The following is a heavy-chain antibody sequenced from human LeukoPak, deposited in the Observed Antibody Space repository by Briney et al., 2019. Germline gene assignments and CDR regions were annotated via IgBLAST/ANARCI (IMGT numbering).Heavy chain of an antibody. CDR3: ATGPLLPFDY. Sequence: ASVKVSCKVSGYTLTELSMHWVRQAPGKGLEWMGGSDPEDGETIYAQKFQGRVTMTEDTSTDTAYTELSSLRSEDTAVYYCATGPLLPFDYWGQGTLVTVSS. CDR2: SDPEDGET. V-gene: IGHV1-24*01. CDR1: GYTLTELS. J-gene: IGHJ4*02.